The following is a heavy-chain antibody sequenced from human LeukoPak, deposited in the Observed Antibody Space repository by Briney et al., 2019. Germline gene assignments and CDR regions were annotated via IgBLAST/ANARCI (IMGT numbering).Heavy chain of an antibody. D-gene: IGHD3-10*01. Sequence: PGRSLRLSCAASGFTFSGYGMHWVRQAPGKGLEWGAVIWYDGSNKYYADSVKGRFTISKDNSKNTLYLQMNSLRAEDTAVYYFARDGGYYYGSGSYYYGGGLDYWGQGTLVTVSS. CDR2: IWYDGSNK. CDR3: ARDGGYYYGSGSYYYGGGLDY. V-gene: IGHV3-33*01. J-gene: IGHJ4*02. CDR1: GFTFSGYG.